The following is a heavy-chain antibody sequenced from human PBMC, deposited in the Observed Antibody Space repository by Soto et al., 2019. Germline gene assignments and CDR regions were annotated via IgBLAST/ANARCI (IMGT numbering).Heavy chain of an antibody. D-gene: IGHD2-8*01. CDR3: ARADVTMVYAILGMDV. CDR1: GFTFSSYG. V-gene: IGHV3-33*01. J-gene: IGHJ6*04. Sequence: QVQLVESGGGVVQPGRSLRLSCAASGFTFSSYGMHWVRQAPGKGLEWVAVIWYDGSNKYYADSVKGRFTISRDNSKNTLYLQMNSLRAEDTAVYYCARADVTMVYAILGMDVWGKGTTVTVSS. CDR2: IWYDGSNK.